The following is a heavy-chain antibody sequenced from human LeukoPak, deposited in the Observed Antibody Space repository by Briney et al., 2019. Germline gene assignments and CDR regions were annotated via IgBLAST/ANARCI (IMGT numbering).Heavy chain of an antibody. V-gene: IGHV1-46*01. Sequence: ASVKVSCKVSGYTFTSYYMHWVRQAPGQGLEWMGIINPSGGSTSYAQKFQGRVTMTRDTSTSTVYMELSSLRSEDTAVYYCARDRSSSWEGGNWFDPWGQGTLVTVSS. J-gene: IGHJ5*02. D-gene: IGHD6-13*01. CDR1: GYTFTSYY. CDR3: ARDRSSSWEGGNWFDP. CDR2: INPSGGST.